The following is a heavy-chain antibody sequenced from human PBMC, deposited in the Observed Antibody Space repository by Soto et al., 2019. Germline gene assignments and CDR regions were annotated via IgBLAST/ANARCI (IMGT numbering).Heavy chain of an antibody. CDR3: ARDRGYDSHDYYYNAMDV. J-gene: IGHJ6*02. CDR1: GFTFRTYT. D-gene: IGHD3-3*01. Sequence: PWGSLRLSCVASGFTFRTYTMNWVRQAPGKGLEWVSGIRGFSPYTFYAESVKGRFTISRANAKNSLYLQMNSLGVEDTAVYYCARDRGYDSHDYYYNAMDVWGQGTTVTVSS. CDR2: IRGFSPYT. V-gene: IGHV3-21*01.